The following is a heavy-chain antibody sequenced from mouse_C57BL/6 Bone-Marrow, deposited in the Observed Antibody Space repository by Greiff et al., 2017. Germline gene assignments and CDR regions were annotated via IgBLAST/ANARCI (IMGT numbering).Heavy chain of an antibody. Sequence: EVQGVESGGDLVKPGGSLKLSCAASGFTFSSYGMSWVRQTPDKRLEWVATISSGGSYTYYPDSVKGRFTISRDNAKNNLYLQMSHLKSEDTAMYYCARDYYGSSHFDYWGQGTTLTVSS. J-gene: IGHJ2*01. D-gene: IGHD1-1*01. CDR2: ISSGGSYT. CDR3: ARDYYGSSHFDY. V-gene: IGHV5-6*01. CDR1: GFTFSSYG.